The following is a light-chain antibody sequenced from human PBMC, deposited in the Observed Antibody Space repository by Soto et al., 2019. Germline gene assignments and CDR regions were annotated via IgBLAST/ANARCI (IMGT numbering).Light chain of an antibody. Sequence: EIVLTQSPGTLSLSPGERATLSCRASQSVSNSYIAWYQQKPGQAPRLLIYGASSRATDIPDRFSGSGSGTDFTLTISRLEPEDFAGYYCQQYGSSPWTFGHGTKVEIK. V-gene: IGKV3-20*01. CDR1: QSVSNSY. CDR2: GAS. J-gene: IGKJ1*01. CDR3: QQYGSSPWT.